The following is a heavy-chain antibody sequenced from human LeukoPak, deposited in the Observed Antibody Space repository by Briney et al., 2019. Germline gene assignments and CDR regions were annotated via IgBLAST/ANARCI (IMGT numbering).Heavy chain of an antibody. CDR3: AKERRPYDSSGYYYSV. Sequence: GGSLRLSCAASGFTFRSYGMSWVRQAPGKGLEWVSFISGGDGTIYYADSVKGRFTISRDNSKNTLYLQLNSLRAEDTAVYYCAKERRPYDSSGYYYSVWGQGTLVTVSS. CDR1: GFTFRSYG. J-gene: IGHJ4*02. D-gene: IGHD3-22*01. CDR2: ISGGDGTI. V-gene: IGHV3-23*01.